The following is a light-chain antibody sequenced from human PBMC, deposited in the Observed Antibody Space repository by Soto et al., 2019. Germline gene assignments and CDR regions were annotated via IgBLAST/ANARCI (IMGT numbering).Light chain of an antibody. CDR2: DTS. V-gene: IGKV3-11*01. Sequence: EIVLTQSPGTLSLPPGESATLSCRASQSVSHFLASYQQKPGQAPRLLIYDTSSRATGIPGRFSGSGSGTDFSIASDGLEAEDSAVYYCQQGTNLPTFGGGTKVEI. CDR1: QSVSHF. J-gene: IGKJ4*01. CDR3: QQGTNLPT.